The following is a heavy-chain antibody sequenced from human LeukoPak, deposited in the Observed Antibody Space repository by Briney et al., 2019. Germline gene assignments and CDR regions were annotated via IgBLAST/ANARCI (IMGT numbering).Heavy chain of an antibody. D-gene: IGHD6-6*01. CDR3: ARTSSPPFDY. V-gene: IGHV1-46*01. J-gene: IGHJ4*02. CDR2: INPGGGKT. CDR1: GYTLTDYY. Sequence: ASVNVSCKASGYTLTDYYMHWVRQAPGQGLEWMGIINPGGGKTNYAQKFQGRVTMTRDTATSTVYMELSSLRSEDTAVYYCARTSSPPFDYWGQGTLVTVSS.